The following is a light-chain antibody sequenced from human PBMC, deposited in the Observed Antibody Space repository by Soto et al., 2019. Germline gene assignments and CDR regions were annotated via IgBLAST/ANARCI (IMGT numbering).Light chain of an antibody. V-gene: IGLV2-14*01. Sequence: QSVLTQPASVSGSPGQSITISRTGTSSDVGGYNYVSWYQQHPGKAPKLMICEVSNRPSGVSNRLSGSKSGNTASLTISGLQAEDEADYYCSSYTSTSTYVFGTGTKVTVL. CDR2: EVS. CDR1: SSDVGGYNY. J-gene: IGLJ1*01. CDR3: SSYTSTSTYV.